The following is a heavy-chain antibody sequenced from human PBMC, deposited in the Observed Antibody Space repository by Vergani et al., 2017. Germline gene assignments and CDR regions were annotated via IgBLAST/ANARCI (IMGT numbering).Heavy chain of an antibody. J-gene: IGHJ3*02. Sequence: QVQLQESGSGLVKPSETLSLTCTVSGYSISSGYYWSWIRQPPGKGLEWIGEINHSGSTNYNPSLKSRVTISVDTSKNQFSLKLSSVTAADTAVYYCARGRSQRAFDIWGQGTMVTVSS. CDR2: INHSGST. CDR1: GYSISSGYY. D-gene: IGHD2-2*01. V-gene: IGHV4-38-2*02. CDR3: ARGRSQRAFDI.